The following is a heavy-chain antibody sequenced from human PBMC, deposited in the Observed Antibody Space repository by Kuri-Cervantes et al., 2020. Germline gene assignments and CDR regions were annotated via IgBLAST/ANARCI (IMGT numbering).Heavy chain of an antibody. D-gene: IGHD3-16*02. V-gene: IGHV1-8*02. Sequence: ASVKVSCKASGYTFTGYYMHWVRQAPGQGLEWMGLINPNRGNTGYAQKFQGRVTMTRNTSISTAYMELSSLRSEDTAVYYCARGGMITFGGVIVIDTPYYFDYWGQGTLVTVSS. J-gene: IGHJ4*02. CDR1: GYTFTGYY. CDR3: ARGGMITFGGVIVIDTPYYFDY. CDR2: INPNRGNT.